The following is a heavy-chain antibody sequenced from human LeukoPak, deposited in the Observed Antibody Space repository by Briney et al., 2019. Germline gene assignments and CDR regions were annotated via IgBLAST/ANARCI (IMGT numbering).Heavy chain of an antibody. CDR3: ARDFCSGGSCYPDAFDI. V-gene: IGHV3-21*01. Sequence: GGSLRLSCAASGFTFSSYSMNWVRQAPGKGLQWVSSISSSSSYIYYADSVKGRFTISRDNAKNSLYLQMNSLRAEDTAVYYCARDFCSGGSCYPDAFDIWGQWTMVTVSS. J-gene: IGHJ3*02. CDR1: GFTFSSYS. D-gene: IGHD2-15*01. CDR2: ISSSSSYI.